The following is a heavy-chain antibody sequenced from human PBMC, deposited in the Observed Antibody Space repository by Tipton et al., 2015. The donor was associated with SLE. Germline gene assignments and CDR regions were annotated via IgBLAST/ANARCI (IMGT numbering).Heavy chain of an antibody. Sequence: LRLSCSVSGGSISRGFFYWGWIRQSPGKGLECIGSISYTGATYYNLSLKSRVTISVDTSKNQFSLKLSSVTAADTAVYYCEGAATGTNYYMDVWGKGTTATVSS. CDR3: EGAATGTNYYMDV. D-gene: IGHD4-17*01. V-gene: IGHV4-39*07. J-gene: IGHJ6*03. CDR2: ISYTGAT. CDR1: GGSISRGFFY.